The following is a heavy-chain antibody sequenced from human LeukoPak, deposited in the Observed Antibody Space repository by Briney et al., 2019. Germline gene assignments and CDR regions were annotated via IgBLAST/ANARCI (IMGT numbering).Heavy chain of an antibody. Sequence: PSETLSLTCTVSGGSISSYYWSWIRQPAGKGLELIGRIYASGSTNYNPSLKSRVTMSVDTSKSQFSLKLISVTAADTAVYYCARDPRGIVGANHNWFDPWGQGTLVTVSS. V-gene: IGHV4-4*07. CDR3: ARDPRGIVGANHNWFDP. CDR1: GGSISSYY. J-gene: IGHJ5*02. CDR2: IYASGST. D-gene: IGHD1-26*01.